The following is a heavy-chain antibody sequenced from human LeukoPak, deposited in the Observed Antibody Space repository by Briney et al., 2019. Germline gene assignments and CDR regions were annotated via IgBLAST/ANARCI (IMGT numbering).Heavy chain of an antibody. CDR2: ICSSSSTI. J-gene: IGHJ3*02. CDR1: GFTFSSYS. Sequence: GSLRLSCAASGFTFSSYSMDWGRQAPGEGLEGVSYICSSSSTIYYADSVKGRFTISRDNAKNSLYLQMNSLRAEDTAVYYCARDAVYNYYDSSGYPIADDIWGQGTMVTVSS. V-gene: IGHV3-48*01. D-gene: IGHD3-22*01. CDR3: ARDAVYNYYDSSGYPIADDI.